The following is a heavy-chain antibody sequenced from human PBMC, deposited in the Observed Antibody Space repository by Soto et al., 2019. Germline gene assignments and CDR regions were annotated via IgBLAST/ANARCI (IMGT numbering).Heavy chain of an antibody. D-gene: IGHD6-13*01. J-gene: IGHJ4*02. CDR3: AKDRGLQQLVRFDY. CDR2: ISGSGGST. V-gene: IGHV3-23*01. CDR1: GFTFSSYA. Sequence: GGSLRLSCAASGFTFSSYAMSWVRQAPGKGLEWVSGISGSGGSTYYGDSVKGRFNISRDNSKNTLYLQMNSMRAEDTAVYYCAKDRGLQQLVRFDYWGQGTLVTVSS.